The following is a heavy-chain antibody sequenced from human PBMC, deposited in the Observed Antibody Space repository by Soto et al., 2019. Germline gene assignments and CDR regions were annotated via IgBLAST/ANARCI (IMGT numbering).Heavy chain of an antibody. CDR2: IYKSATT. CDR3: ARGRYCLTGRCFPNWFDS. CDR1: GDSISTVDYF. V-gene: IGHV4-30-4*01. J-gene: IGHJ5*01. D-gene: IGHD2-15*01. Sequence: SETLSLTCSVSGDSISTVDYFWAWIRQPPGQALEYIGYIYKSATTYYNPSFESRVAFSLGTSKSQFSLNVTSVTAADTAVYFCARGRYCLTGRCFPNWFDSWGQGTLVTVSS.